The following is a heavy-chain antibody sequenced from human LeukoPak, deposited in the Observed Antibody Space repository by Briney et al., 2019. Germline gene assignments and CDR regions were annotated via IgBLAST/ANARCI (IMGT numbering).Heavy chain of an antibody. CDR3: ARDGAYCGGDCQYAFDI. V-gene: IGHV1-46*01. CDR2: INPSGGST. Sequence: ASVKVSCKASGYTFTSYYMHWVRQAPGQGLEWMGIINPSGGSTSYAQEFQGRVTMTRDTSTSTVYMELSSLRSEDTAVYYCARDGAYCGGDCQYAFDIWGQGTMVTVSS. CDR1: GYTFTSYY. D-gene: IGHD2-21*02. J-gene: IGHJ3*02.